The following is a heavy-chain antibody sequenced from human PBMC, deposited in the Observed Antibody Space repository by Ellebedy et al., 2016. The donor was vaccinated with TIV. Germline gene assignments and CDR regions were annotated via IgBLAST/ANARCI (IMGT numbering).Heavy chain of an antibody. V-gene: IGHV1-2*04. Sequence: AASVKVSCKASGYTFTGYYMHWVRQAPGQGLEWMGWINPNSGCTNYAQNFQGWVTMTRDTSISTAYMELSRLRSDDTAVYYCAIGGGGWLLLRSRAFDIWGQGTMVTVSS. J-gene: IGHJ3*02. D-gene: IGHD3-22*01. CDR2: INPNSGCT. CDR1: GYTFTGYY. CDR3: AIGGGGWLLLRSRAFDI.